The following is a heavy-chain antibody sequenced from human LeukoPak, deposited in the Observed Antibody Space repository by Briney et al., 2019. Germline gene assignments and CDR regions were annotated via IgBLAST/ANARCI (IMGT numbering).Heavy chain of an antibody. Sequence: GGSLRLSCAASGFTFSSYAMSWVRQAPGKGLEWVSGISSGGGSTFYADSVKGRFTISRDNSKNTLYLQMNSLRAEDTAVYYCARDLVPHYDILTGSYYYYGMDVWGQGTTVTVSS. CDR1: GFTFSSYA. J-gene: IGHJ6*02. CDR2: ISSGGGST. V-gene: IGHV3-23*01. CDR3: ARDLVPHYDILTGSYYYYGMDV. D-gene: IGHD3-9*01.